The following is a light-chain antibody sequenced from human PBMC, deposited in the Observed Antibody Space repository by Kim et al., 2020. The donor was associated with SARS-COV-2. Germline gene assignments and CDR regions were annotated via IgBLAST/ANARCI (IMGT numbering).Light chain of an antibody. CDR2: EDN. Sequence: KTVTISCTGSSGRIATNYVQWYQQRPGGAPTTVIYEDNRRPSGVPDRFSGSIDRSSNSASLTISGLKTEDEAEYYCQSYDSSNFGVFGGGTQLTVL. CDR1: SGRIATNY. J-gene: IGLJ7*01. CDR3: QSYDSSNFGV. V-gene: IGLV6-57*02.